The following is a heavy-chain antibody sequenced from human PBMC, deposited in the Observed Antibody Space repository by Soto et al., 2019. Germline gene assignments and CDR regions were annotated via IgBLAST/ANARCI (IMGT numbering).Heavy chain of an antibody. V-gene: IGHV3-23*01. J-gene: IGHJ6*02. CDR2: IRGSVDST. CDR1: GFPFSMYA. D-gene: IGHD6-6*01. CDR3: AKSPSRAPYGMDV. Sequence: EVQLLESGGGLVQPGGSLRLSCAASGFPFSMYAMTWVRQAPGKGLAWVSAIRGSVDSTYYADSVKGRFTISRDNSSRTVYLEMNSLRVEDTAVYHCAKSPSRAPYGMDVWGQGTTVTVSS.